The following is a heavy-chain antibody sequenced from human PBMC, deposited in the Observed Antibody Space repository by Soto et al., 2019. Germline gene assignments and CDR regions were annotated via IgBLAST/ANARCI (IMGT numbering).Heavy chain of an antibody. J-gene: IGHJ4*02. V-gene: IGHV1-3*04. CDR3: ARVRRRGTESSYDA. Sequence: QVYLVQSGAEVKKPGASVKVSCTASGGNFSYIPIHWVRRAPGQRLEWMAWINTANGNTKISQNFQGRVTLTGDTAASTAYLDLRSLTPEDTAVYYCARVRRRGTESSYDAWGQGTLVSVSS. D-gene: IGHD3-16*01. CDR2: INTANGNT. CDR1: GGNFSYIP.